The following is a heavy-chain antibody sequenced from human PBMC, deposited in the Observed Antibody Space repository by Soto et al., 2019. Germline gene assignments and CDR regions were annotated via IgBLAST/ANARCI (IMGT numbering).Heavy chain of an antibody. V-gene: IGHV1-18*01. CDR1: GYTFTSYG. J-gene: IGHJ5*02. D-gene: IGHD2-15*01. Sequence: VASVKVSCKASGYTFTSYGISWVRQAPGQGLEWMGWISAYNGNTNYAQKLQGRVTMTTDTYTSTAYMELRSLRSDDTAVYYCARRIGYCSGVSCYFNWFDPWGQGTLVTVSS. CDR2: ISAYNGNT. CDR3: ARRIGYCSGVSCYFNWFDP.